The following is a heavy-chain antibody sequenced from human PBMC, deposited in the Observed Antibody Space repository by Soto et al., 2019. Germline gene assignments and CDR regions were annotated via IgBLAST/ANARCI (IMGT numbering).Heavy chain of an antibody. D-gene: IGHD6-19*01. CDR3: AKSVSGSFPL. Sequence: PGGSLRLSCAASGFTFSSFGLNWVRQAPGKGLEWVSAISATGSGTYYADSVRGRFTVSRDNSKNTLFLQVNSLRAEDTATYFCAKSVSGSFPLWGQGTLVTVSS. CDR1: GFTFSSFG. J-gene: IGHJ4*02. CDR2: ISATGSGT. V-gene: IGHV3-23*01.